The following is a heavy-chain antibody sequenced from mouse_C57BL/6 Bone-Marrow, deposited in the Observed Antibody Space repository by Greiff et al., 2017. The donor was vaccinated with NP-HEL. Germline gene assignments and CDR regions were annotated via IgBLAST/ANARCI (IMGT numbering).Heavy chain of an antibody. CDR1: GYTFTSYW. CDR2: IYPGSGST. CDR3: ARWGEDYAMDY. J-gene: IGHJ4*01. Sequence: QVQLQQPGAELVKPGASVKMSCKASGYTFTSYWITWVKQGPGRGLEWIGDIYPGSGSTNYNEKFKSKATLTVDTSSSTAYMQLSSLTSEDSAVYYCARWGEDYAMDYWGQGTSVTVSS. V-gene: IGHV1-55*01.